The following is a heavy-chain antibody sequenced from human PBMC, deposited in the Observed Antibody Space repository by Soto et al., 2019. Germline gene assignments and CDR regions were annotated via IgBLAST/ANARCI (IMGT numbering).Heavy chain of an antibody. CDR2: INPSGGST. J-gene: IGHJ4*02. CDR3: ARDTPRITMVRGVITPDY. CDR1: GYTFTSYY. V-gene: IGHV1-46*01. D-gene: IGHD3-10*01. Sequence: ASVKVSCKASGYTFTSYYMHWVRQAPGQGLEWMGIINPSGGSTSYAQKFQGRVTMTRDTSTSTVYMELSSLRSEDTAVYYCARDTPRITMVRGVITPDYWGQGTLVTVSS.